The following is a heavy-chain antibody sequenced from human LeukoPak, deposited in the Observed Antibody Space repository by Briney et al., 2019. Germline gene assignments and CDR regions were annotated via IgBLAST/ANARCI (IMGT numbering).Heavy chain of an antibody. V-gene: IGHV3-13*01. CDR1: GFTFSSYD. D-gene: IGHD1-26*01. J-gene: IGHJ6*03. CDR3: ARARSGSYGYMDV. CDR2: IGTAGDT. Sequence: GGSLRLSCAASGFTFSSYDMHWVRQATGKGLEWVSAIGTAGDTYYPGSVKGRFTISRENAKNSLYLQMNSLGAGDTAVYYCARARSGSYGYMDVWGKGTTVTVSS.